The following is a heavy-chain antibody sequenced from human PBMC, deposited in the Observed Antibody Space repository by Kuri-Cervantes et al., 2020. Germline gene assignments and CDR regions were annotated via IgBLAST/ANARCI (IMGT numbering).Heavy chain of an antibody. J-gene: IGHJ6*02. CDR1: GYTFTSYD. D-gene: IGHD3-3*01. Sequence: ASVKVSCKASGYTFTSYDINWVRQATGQGLEWMGWMNPNSGNTGYSQKFQGRVTMTRNTSISTAYMELRSLRSDDTAVYYCARDLSGVETYYDFLGYYYGMDVWGQGTTVTVSS. V-gene: IGHV1-8*01. CDR2: MNPNSGNT. CDR3: ARDLSGVETYYDFLGYYYGMDV.